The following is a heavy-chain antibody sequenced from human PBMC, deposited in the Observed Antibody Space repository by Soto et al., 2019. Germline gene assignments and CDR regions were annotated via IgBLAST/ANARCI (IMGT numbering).Heavy chain of an antibody. CDR1: GGSISSGGYY. CDR2: IYYSGST. V-gene: IGHV4-31*03. Sequence: SETLSLTCTVSGGSISSGGYYWSWIRQHPGKGLEWIGYIYYSGSTYYNPSLKSRVTLSVDTSKNQFSLKLSSMTAADTAVYYCARDPVTTGSFDYWGQGTLVTVSS. D-gene: IGHD4-17*01. J-gene: IGHJ4*02. CDR3: ARDPVTTGSFDY.